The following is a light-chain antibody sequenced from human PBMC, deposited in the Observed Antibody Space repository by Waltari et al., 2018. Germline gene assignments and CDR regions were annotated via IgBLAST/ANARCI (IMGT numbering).Light chain of an antibody. CDR2: QDT. Sequence: SYELTQPPSVSVSRGRTASVTGSGDKLGDKYVCWYQQKPGQSPLLVIYQDTKRPSGIPWRFSGSNSGNTATLTITGTQAMDEADFYCQAWDSSTAGVVFGGGTKLTVL. CDR1: KLGDKY. J-gene: IGLJ2*01. CDR3: QAWDSSTAGVV. V-gene: IGLV3-1*01.